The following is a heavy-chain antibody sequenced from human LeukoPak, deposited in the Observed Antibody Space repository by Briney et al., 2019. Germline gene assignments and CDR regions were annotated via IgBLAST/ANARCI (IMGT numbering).Heavy chain of an antibody. CDR1: GFTFSSFA. V-gene: IGHV3-23*01. CDR3: AKPRTTGLGWAQFDY. J-gene: IGHJ4*02. Sequence: GGSLRLSCAASGFTFSSFAMTWVRQAPGKGLEWVSGFDGNGPNTYYADSVEGRWTISRDNSRNTLYLEMNSLRPEDTAIYYCAKPRTTGLGWAQFDYWGQGSLVTVSS. D-gene: IGHD2-8*02. CDR2: FDGNGPNT.